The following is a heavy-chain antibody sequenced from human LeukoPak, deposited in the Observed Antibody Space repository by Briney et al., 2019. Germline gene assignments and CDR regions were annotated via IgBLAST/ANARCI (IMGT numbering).Heavy chain of an antibody. Sequence: SETLSLTCTVSGGSISSYYWSWIRQPAGKGLEWIGRIYTSGSTNYNPSLKSRVTMSVDTSKNQFSLKLSSVTAADTAVYYCARDIGGLGEIQRWLPPAWYFDLWGRGTLVTVSS. V-gene: IGHV4-4*07. J-gene: IGHJ2*01. D-gene: IGHD5-18*01. CDR2: IYTSGST. CDR3: ARDIGGLGEIQRWLPPAWYFDL. CDR1: GGSISSYY.